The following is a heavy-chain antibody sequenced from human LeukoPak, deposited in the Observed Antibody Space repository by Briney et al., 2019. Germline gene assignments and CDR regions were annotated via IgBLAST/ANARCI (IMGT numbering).Heavy chain of an antibody. CDR2: IYYSGST. CDR3: ARTDGSGSFLGYYFDY. V-gene: IGHV4-59*01. D-gene: IGHD3-10*01. J-gene: IGHJ4*02. CDR1: GGSISSYY. Sequence: SETLSLICTVSGGSISSYYWSWIRQPPGKGLEWIGYIYYSGSTNYNPSLKSRVTISVDTSKNQLSLKLSSVTAADTAVYYCARTDGSGSFLGYYFDYWGQGTLVTVSS.